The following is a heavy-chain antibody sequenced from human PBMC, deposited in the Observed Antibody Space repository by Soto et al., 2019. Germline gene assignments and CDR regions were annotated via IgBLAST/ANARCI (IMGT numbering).Heavy chain of an antibody. CDR2: INPSGGST. D-gene: IGHD2-15*01. V-gene: IGHV1-46*01. CDR1: ADTLTIYY. CDR3: ARDTYCSGGSGYSSGSDY. Sequence: GASVKVSCKAPADTLTIYYIHWVRKAPGHGLEWMGIINPSGGSTSYEQKFQGRVTMTRDTSKSTVYMELRSLRSKDTAVYYCARDTYCSGGSGYSSGSDYWGQGTLVTVSS. J-gene: IGHJ4*02.